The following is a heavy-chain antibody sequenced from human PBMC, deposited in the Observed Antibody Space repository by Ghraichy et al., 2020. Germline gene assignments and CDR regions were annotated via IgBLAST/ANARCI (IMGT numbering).Heavy chain of an antibody. V-gene: IGHV3-48*04. CDR1: GFTFSDNS. J-gene: IGHJ4*02. Sequence: GGSLRLSCAASGFTFSDNSMNWVRQAPGKGLEWVSYISSGSSSTKYADSVKGRFTISRDNANNSLFLQMSSLRAEDTAVYYCARFKDVGGDYWGQGTLVTVSS. CDR2: ISSGSSST. D-gene: IGHD3-10*02. CDR3: ARFKDVGGDY.